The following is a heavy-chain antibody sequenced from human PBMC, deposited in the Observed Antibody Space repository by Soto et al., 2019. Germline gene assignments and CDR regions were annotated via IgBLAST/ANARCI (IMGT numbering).Heavy chain of an antibody. J-gene: IGHJ4*02. CDR2: ISGSGDIT. Sequence: PGGSLRLSCAASGFTFSDYAMTWIRQAPGKGLEWVSAISGSGDITYYTDSVRGRFTISRDNSKNTLYLQMNSLRVEDTAIYYCAESPSLNRPPGYWGQGXLVTVSS. CDR3: AESPSLNRPPGY. CDR1: GFTFSDYA. V-gene: IGHV3-23*01.